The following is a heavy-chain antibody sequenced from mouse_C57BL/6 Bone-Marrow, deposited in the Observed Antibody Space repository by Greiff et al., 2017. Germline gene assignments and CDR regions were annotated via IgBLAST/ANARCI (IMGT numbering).Heavy chain of an antibody. V-gene: IGHV1-26*01. Sequence: VQLQQSGPELVKPGASVTISCKASGYTFTDYYMNWVKQSHGKSLEWIGDINPNNGGTSYNQKFKGKATLTVDKSSSTAYMELRSLTSEDSAVYYCARDYYDGLDYWGQGTTLTVSS. J-gene: IGHJ2*01. CDR3: ARDYYDGLDY. D-gene: IGHD1-1*01. CDR1: GYTFTDYY. CDR2: INPNNGGT.